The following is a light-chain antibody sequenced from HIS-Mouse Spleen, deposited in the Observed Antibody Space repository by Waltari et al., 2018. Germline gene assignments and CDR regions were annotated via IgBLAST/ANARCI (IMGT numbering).Light chain of an antibody. CDR1: ALPKKY. CDR2: EDR. Sequence: SYELTQPPSVSVSPGQTARITCSGDALPKKYAYWYQQKSGKAPVLVIYEDRKRTSGVPGGFSGSSSGTMATLTISGAQVEDEADYYCYSTDSSGNHRVFGGGTKLTVL. CDR3: YSTDSSGNHRV. J-gene: IGLJ2*01. V-gene: IGLV3-10*01.